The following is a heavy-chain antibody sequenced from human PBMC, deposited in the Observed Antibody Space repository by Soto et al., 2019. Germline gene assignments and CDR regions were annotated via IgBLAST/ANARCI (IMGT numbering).Heavy chain of an antibody. D-gene: IGHD3-10*01. J-gene: IGHJ4*02. V-gene: IGHV4-4*02. CDR1: GGSISTDNW. CDR2: MYHSGDS. Sequence: PSETLSLTCAVSGGSISTDNWWSWVRQPPGKGREWIGEMYHSGDSNFNPSLKSRVTISVDKSKNQFSMQMASVTAADTALYYCTRASASSMLRGVVINWGRGTQVTVSS. CDR3: TRASASSMLRGVVIN.